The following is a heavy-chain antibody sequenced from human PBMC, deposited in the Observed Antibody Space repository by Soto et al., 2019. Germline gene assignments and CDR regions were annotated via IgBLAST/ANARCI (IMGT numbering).Heavy chain of an antibody. CDR2: ISGSGGST. V-gene: IGHV3-23*01. CDR3: AKDGGYCTNGVCYTSYYYYYMDV. D-gene: IGHD2-8*01. CDR1: GFTFSDYY. Sequence: GGSLRLSCAASGFTFSDYYMSWIRQAPEKGLEYVSAISGSGGSTYYADSVKGRFTISRDNSKNTLYLQMNSLRAEDTAVYYCAKDGGYCTNGVCYTSYYYYYMDVWGKGTTVTVSS. J-gene: IGHJ6*03.